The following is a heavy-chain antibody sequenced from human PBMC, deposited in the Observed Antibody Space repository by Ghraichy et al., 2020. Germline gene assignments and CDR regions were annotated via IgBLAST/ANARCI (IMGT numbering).Heavy chain of an antibody. V-gene: IGHV4-31*03. CDR2: IYYSGST. CDR1: GGSISSGGYY. D-gene: IGHD6-19*01. CDR3: ARAGIAVAGTLLYYYYGMDV. J-gene: IGHJ6*02. Sequence: SLNISCTVSGGSISSGGYYWSWIRQHPGKGLEWIGYIYYSGSTYYNPSLKSRVTISVDTSKNQFSLKLSSVTAADTAVYYCARAGIAVAGTLLYYYYGMDVWGQGTTVTVSS.